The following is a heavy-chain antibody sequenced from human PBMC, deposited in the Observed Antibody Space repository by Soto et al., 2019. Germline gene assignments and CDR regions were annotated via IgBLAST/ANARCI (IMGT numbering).Heavy chain of an antibody. Sequence: EVQLVESGGGLVKPGGSLRLSCAASGFTFSNAWMSWVRQAPGKGLEWVGRIKSKTDGGTTDYAAPVKCRFTISRDDSKNTLYLQMNSLKTEDTAVYYCTTVGGTSFYYYYYYMDVWGKGTTVTVSS. V-gene: IGHV3-15*01. CDR3: TTVGGTSFYYYYYYMDV. D-gene: IGHD1-1*01. J-gene: IGHJ6*03. CDR2: IKSKTDGGTT. CDR1: GFTFSNAW.